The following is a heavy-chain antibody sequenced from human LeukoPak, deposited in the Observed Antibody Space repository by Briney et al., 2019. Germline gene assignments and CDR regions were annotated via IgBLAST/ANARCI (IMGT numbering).Heavy chain of an antibody. J-gene: IGHJ4*02. V-gene: IGHV3-73*01. D-gene: IGHD2-2*02. CDR2: IRSKANSYAT. CDR3: RGYCSSTSCYTPRAIDY. CDR1: GFTFSGSA. Sequence: GGSLRLSCAASGFTFSGSAMHWVRQASGKGLEWVGRIRSKANSYATAYAASVKGRFTISRDDSKNTAYLQMNSLKTEDTAVYYCRGYCSSTSCYTPRAIDYWGQGTLVTVSS.